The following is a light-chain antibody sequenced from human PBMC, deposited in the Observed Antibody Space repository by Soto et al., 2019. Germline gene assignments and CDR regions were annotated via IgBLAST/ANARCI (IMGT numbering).Light chain of an antibody. V-gene: IGLV1-40*01. J-gene: IGLJ1*01. CDR2: GNS. CDR1: SSNIGAGYD. Sequence: QSVLTQPPSVSGAPGQRVTISCTGSSSNIGAGYDVHWYQQLPGTAPKLLIYGNSNRPSGVPDRFSGSKSGTSASLAITGLKAEDEADYYCLSYDSSLSSYVVGTGSKVTVL. CDR3: LSYDSSLSSYV.